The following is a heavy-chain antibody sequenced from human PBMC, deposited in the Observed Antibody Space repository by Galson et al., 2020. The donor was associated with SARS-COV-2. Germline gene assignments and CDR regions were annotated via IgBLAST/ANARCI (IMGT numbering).Heavy chain of an antibody. Sequence: GESLKISCAASGFTFSSYSINWVRQAPGKGLEWVSSISSSRSYIYYADSVKGRFTISRDNAKNSLYLQMNSLRAEDTAVYYCARSPPVPAAILGYYYYYYMDVWGKGTTVTVSS. CDR2: ISSSRSYI. J-gene: IGHJ6*03. D-gene: IGHD2-2*02. CDR1: GFTFSSYS. V-gene: IGHV3-21*01. CDR3: ARSPPVPAAILGYYYYYYMDV.